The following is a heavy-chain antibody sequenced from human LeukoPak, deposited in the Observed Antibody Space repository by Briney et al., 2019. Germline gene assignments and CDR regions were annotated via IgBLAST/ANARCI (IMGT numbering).Heavy chain of an antibody. CDR3: VNQISGWVY. D-gene: IGHD6-19*01. CDR2: VSASGGRT. V-gene: IGHV3-23*01. J-gene: IGHJ4*02. Sequence: GGSLRLSCAASGFTFSSYAMNWVRQAPGKGPEWVSGVSASGGRTYYADSVKGRFTISRDNSKNTLYLQVSSLRPEDTAVYYCVNQISGWVYWGQGTLVTVSA. CDR1: GFTFSSYA.